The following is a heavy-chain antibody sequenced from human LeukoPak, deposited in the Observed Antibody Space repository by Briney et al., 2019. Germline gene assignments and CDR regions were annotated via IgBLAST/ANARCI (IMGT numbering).Heavy chain of an antibody. CDR3: ARDPSSSSSVGGYLDY. V-gene: IGHV3-21*01. Sequence: GGSLRLSCAVSGITFNRYSMNWVRQAPGKGLELVSSISSSTTYKNYADSVKGRFTISRDNAKNSLYLQMSNLRAEDTAVYYCARDPSSSSSVGGYLDYWGQGTLVTVSS. CDR2: ISSSTTYK. D-gene: IGHD6-6*01. CDR1: GITFNRYS. J-gene: IGHJ4*02.